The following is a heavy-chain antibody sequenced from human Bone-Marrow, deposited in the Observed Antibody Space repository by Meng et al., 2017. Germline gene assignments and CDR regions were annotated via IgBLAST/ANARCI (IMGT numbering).Heavy chain of an antibody. CDR3: ARDFTRQMVYRYYYYYGMDV. V-gene: IGHV4-4*07. J-gene: IGHJ6*02. CDR1: GGSISSYY. CDR2: IYTRRSI. D-gene: IGHD2-8*01. Sequence: SETLSLTCTVSGGSISSYYWSCIRQPAREGLEWIGRIYTRRSINYNPSLKSRVTMSVDTSKNQFSLKLIAVTAADTAVYYCARDFTRQMVYRYYYYYGMDVWGQGTTVTVSS.